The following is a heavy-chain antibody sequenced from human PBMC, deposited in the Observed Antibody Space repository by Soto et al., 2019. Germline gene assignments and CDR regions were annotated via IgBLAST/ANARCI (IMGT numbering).Heavy chain of an antibody. D-gene: IGHD3-16*02. Sequence: VGSLRLSCAASGFTFSSYAMSWVRQAPGKGLEWVSAISGSGGSTYYADSVKGRFTISRDNSKNTLYLQMNSLRAEDTAVYYCAKFSDYVWGSYRSGYFDYWGQGTLVTVSS. V-gene: IGHV3-23*01. CDR2: ISGSGGST. J-gene: IGHJ4*02. CDR1: GFTFSSYA. CDR3: AKFSDYVWGSYRSGYFDY.